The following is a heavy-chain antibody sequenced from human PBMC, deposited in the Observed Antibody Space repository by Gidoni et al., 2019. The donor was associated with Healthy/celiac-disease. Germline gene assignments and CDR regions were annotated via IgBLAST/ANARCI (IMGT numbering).Heavy chain of an antibody. CDR2: IYYSGST. Sequence: QLQLQESGPGLVKPSETLSLTCTVSGGSISSSSYYWGWIRQPPGKGLEWIGSIYYSGSTYYNPSLKSRVTISVDTSKNQFSLKLSSVTAADTAVYYCARHLVVPAAIHGWFDPWGQGTLVTVSS. CDR3: ARHLVVPAAIHGWFDP. D-gene: IGHD2-2*02. CDR1: GGSISSSSYY. J-gene: IGHJ5*02. V-gene: IGHV4-39*01.